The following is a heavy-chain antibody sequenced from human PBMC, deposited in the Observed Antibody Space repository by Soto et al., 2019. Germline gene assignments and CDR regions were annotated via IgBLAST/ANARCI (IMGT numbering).Heavy chain of an antibody. J-gene: IGHJ4*02. Sequence: QVQLQESGPGLVKPSGTLSLTCAVSGGSIRSSNWWSWVRQPPGKGLEWIGEIYHSGSTNYNPSLKSRVTIPVDKPKIQFSLKLSSVTAADTAVYYCARLADEWELLPPIKTFDYLGQGTLVTVSS. V-gene: IGHV4-4*02. CDR3: ARLADEWELLPPIKTFDY. CDR2: IYHSGST. D-gene: IGHD1-26*01. CDR1: GGSIRSSNW.